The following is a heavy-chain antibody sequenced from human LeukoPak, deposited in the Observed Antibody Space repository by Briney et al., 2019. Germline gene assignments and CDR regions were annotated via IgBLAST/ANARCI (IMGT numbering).Heavy chain of an antibody. CDR3: ARRQLVPVMYYYYYYGMDV. J-gene: IGHJ6*02. V-gene: IGHV4-59*12. Sequence: NPSETLSLTCTVSGGSISSYYWSWIRQPPXXXXXWXGYIYYSGSTNYNPSLKSRVTISVDTSKNQFSLKLSSVTAADTAVYYCARRQLVPVMYYYYYYGMDVWGQGTTVTVSS. D-gene: IGHD6-6*01. CDR1: GGSISSYY. CDR2: IYYSGST.